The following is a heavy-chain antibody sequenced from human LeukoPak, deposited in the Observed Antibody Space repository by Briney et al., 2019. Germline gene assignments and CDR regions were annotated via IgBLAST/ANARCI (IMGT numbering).Heavy chain of an antibody. CDR3: ARGVVPYYFDY. Sequence: PGGSLRLSCAASGFTFNNFAMSWVRQAPGKGLEWVSEISGGGGSTYYADSVKGRFTISRDNAKNSLYLQMNSLRAEDTAVYYCARGVVPYYFDYWGQGTLVTVSS. CDR2: ISGGGGST. J-gene: IGHJ4*02. D-gene: IGHD2-2*01. V-gene: IGHV3-23*01. CDR1: GFTFNNFA.